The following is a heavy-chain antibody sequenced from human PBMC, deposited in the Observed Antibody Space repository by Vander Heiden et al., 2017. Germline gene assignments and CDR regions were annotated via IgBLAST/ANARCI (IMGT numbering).Heavy chain of an antibody. CDR3: AKDPYSGSYYYYYYGMDV. CDR2: ISYDGSNK. CDR1: GFTFSSYR. V-gene: IGHV3-30*18. D-gene: IGHD1-26*01. Sequence: QVQLVESGGGVVQPGRSLILSWEATGFTFSSYRLHWCRQAPGKGLEWVAVISYDGSNKYYADSVKGRVTISRDNSKNTLYLQMNSLRAEDTPVYYCAKDPYSGSYYYYYYGMDVWVQGPTVTVSS. J-gene: IGHJ6*01.